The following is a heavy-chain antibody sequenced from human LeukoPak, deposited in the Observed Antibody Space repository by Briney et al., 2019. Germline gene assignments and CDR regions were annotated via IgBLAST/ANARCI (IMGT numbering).Heavy chain of an antibody. CDR3: ARKMTYSYDSSGYNFDY. CDR2: IYYSGST. D-gene: IGHD3-22*01. V-gene: IGHV4-39*01. CDR1: GGSISRSSYY. J-gene: IGHJ4*02. Sequence: PSETLSLTCTVSGGSISRSSYYWGSIRQPPGKGLEWIGSIYYSGSTYYNPSLKSRVTISVDTSKNQFSLKLSSVTAADTAVYYCARKMTYSYDSSGYNFDYWGQGTLVTVSP.